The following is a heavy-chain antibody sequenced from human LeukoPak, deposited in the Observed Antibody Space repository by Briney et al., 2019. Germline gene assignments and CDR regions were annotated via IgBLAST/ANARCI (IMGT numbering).Heavy chain of an antibody. D-gene: IGHD6-13*01. Sequence: GGSLRLSCAASGFTFSSYAMSWVRQAPGKGLEWVSAISGSGGSTHYANSVKGRFTISRDKSENTLYLQMNSLRAEDTAVYYCAKGVGSSSWYKFDCWGQGTLVTVSS. CDR3: AKGVGSSSWYKFDC. V-gene: IGHV3-23*01. J-gene: IGHJ4*02. CDR1: GFTFSSYA. CDR2: ISGSGGST.